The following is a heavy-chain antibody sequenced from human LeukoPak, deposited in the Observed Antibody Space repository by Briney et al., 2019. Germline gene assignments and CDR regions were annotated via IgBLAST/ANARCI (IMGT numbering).Heavy chain of an antibody. J-gene: IGHJ4*02. CDR2: IYYSGST. CDR3: ARHTEWASGWYYFDY. CDR1: GGSISSYY. D-gene: IGHD6-19*01. Sequence: SETLPLTCTVSGGSISSYYWSWIRQPPGKGLEWIGYIYYSGSTNYNPSLKSRVTISVDTSKNQFSLKLSSVTAADTAVYYCARHTEWASGWYYFDYWGQGTLVTVSS. V-gene: IGHV4-59*08.